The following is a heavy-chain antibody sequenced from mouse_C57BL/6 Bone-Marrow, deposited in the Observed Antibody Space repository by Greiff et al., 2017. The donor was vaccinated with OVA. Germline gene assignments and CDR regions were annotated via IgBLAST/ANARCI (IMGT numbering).Heavy chain of an antibody. J-gene: IGHJ4*01. D-gene: IGHD2-1*01. Sequence: VKLQQPGAELVKPGASVKLSCKASGYTFTSYWMHWVKQRPGQGLEWIGMIHPNSGSTKYNEKFKSKATLTVDKSSSTAYMQLSSLTSEDSAVYYCARSGYGNYGGAMDYWGQGTSVTVSS. CDR2: IHPNSGST. V-gene: IGHV1-64*01. CDR1: GYTFTSYW. CDR3: ARSGYGNYGGAMDY.